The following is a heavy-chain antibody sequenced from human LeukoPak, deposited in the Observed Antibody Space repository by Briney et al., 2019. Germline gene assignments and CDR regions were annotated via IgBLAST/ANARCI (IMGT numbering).Heavy chain of an antibody. D-gene: IGHD5-18*01. CDR1: GGSFSGYY. Sequence: SETLSLTCAVYGGSFSGYYWSWIRQPPGKGLEWIGEINHSGSTNYNPSLKSRVTISVDTSKNQFPLKLSSVTAADTAVYYCARAFVDTAMARNFDYWGQGTLVTVSS. V-gene: IGHV4-34*01. CDR3: ARAFVDTAMARNFDY. CDR2: INHSGST. J-gene: IGHJ4*02.